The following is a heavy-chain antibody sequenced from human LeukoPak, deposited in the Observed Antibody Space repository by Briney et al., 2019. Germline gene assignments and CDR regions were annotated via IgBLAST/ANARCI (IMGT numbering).Heavy chain of an antibody. Sequence: SGGSLRLSCADAGFDFSNRGMSWVRQAPGKGLEWVSTVSTSGLSTYYTESVKGRFSISRDNSKKTLFLQMDSLKAEDTAVYFCAKHISTSPASAFDIWGQGTLVTVSS. CDR2: VSTSGLST. J-gene: IGHJ3*02. D-gene: IGHD2/OR15-2a*01. CDR3: AKHISTSPASAFDI. V-gene: IGHV3-23*01. CDR1: GFDFSNRG.